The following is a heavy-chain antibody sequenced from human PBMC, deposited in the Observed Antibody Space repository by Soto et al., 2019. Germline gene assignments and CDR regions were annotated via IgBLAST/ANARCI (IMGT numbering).Heavy chain of an antibody. Sequence: ASVKVSCKASGDTLSGHSMHWVRQAPGQGLEWMGWINPNTGDTKYAQKFQDSVTMTWDTSVTTAYLELSRLRSDDTGVYYCTRGLHYDTTGPNFADWGQGTLVTVSS. CDR1: GDTLSGHS. J-gene: IGHJ4*02. D-gene: IGHD1-1*01. V-gene: IGHV1-2*04. CDR3: TRGLHYDTTGPNFAD. CDR2: INPNTGDT.